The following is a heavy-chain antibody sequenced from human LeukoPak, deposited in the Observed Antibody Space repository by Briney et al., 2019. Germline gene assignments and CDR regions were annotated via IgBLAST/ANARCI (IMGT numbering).Heavy chain of an antibody. CDR2: IHYSGST. CDR3: ARAPYSNYFDY. Sequence: SETLSLTCTVSGGSISSSSYYWAWIRQPPGKGLEWIGSIHYSGSTYYNPSLQSRVTISIDTSKNQFSLKLSSVTAADTAVYYCARAPYSNYFDYWGQGTLVTVSS. J-gene: IGHJ4*02. V-gene: IGHV4-39*07. CDR1: GGSISSSSYY. D-gene: IGHD4-11*01.